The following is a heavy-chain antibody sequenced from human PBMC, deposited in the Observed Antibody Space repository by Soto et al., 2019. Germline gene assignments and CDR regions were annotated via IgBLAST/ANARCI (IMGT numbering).Heavy chain of an antibody. CDR2: TAYTGST. D-gene: IGHD5-12*01. CDR3: ARAGRDGYNFDY. CDR1: GGSVTSYR. V-gene: IGHV4-59*02. J-gene: IGHJ4*02. Sequence: SETLSLTCVVSGGSVTSYRWSWIRQFPGKGLEWIAYTAYTGSTNYNPSLKSRVTISVDTSKNQFSLKLSSVTAADTAVYYCARAGRDGYNFDYWGQGTLVTVSS.